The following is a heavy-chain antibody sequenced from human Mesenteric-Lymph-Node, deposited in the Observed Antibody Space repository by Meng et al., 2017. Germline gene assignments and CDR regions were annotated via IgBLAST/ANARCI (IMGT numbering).Heavy chain of an antibody. Sequence: QVQRQESGPGLGKPSETLSLTCQVSGGSISNYYWSWIRQPAGKGLEWIGRIYASVSTNYNPSLRTRITMSVDTSKSQFSLKLTSITAADTAVYYCVRDGSSSSGGTLWGRGTLVTVSS. V-gene: IGHV4-4*07. CDR1: GGSISNYY. CDR3: VRDGSSSSGGTL. J-gene: IGHJ2*01. CDR2: IYASVST. D-gene: IGHD2-2*01.